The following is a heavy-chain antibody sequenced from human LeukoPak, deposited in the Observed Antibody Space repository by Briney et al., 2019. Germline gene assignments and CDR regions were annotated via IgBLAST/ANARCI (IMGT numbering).Heavy chain of an antibody. CDR3: AKDRIVGATFGPYYFDC. CDR1: GFTFSTYG. D-gene: IGHD1-26*01. Sequence: HPGGSLRLSCAASGFTFSTYGMHWVRQAPGKGLEWVAVISYDGTNKYYADSVKGRFTISRDNSKNTLYLQMNSLRAEDTAVYYCAKDRIVGATFGPYYFDCWGQGTLVTVSS. J-gene: IGHJ4*02. V-gene: IGHV3-30*18. CDR2: ISYDGTNK.